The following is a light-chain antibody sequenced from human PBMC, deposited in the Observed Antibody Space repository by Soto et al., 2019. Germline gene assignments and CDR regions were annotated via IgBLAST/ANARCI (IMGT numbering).Light chain of an antibody. V-gene: IGKV3-20*01. J-gene: IGKJ5*01. CDR1: QSVSGSY. Sequence: EIVMTQSPATPSVSPGERATLSCRASQSVSGSYLAWYQQKPCQAPRLLIYGASSRATGIPDRFSGSGSGTDFTLTISRLEPEDLAVYYCQQYGRSIPITFGQGTRLEIK. CDR2: GAS. CDR3: QQYGRSIPIT.